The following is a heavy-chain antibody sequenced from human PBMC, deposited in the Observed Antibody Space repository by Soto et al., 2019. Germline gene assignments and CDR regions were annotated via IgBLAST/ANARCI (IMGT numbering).Heavy chain of an antibody. Sequence: PGGSLRLSCAASGFTFSNYNIDWVRQAPGKGLEWVSSISGISTYIYYADSVKGRFTISRDNAKNSLYLQMNSLRAEDTAVCYCARRYYYDRGGGGFLDYWGQGTLVTVSS. V-gene: IGHV3-21*01. J-gene: IGHJ4*02. CDR2: ISGISTYI. CDR3: ARRYYYDRGGGGFLDY. D-gene: IGHD3-22*01. CDR1: GFTFSNYN.